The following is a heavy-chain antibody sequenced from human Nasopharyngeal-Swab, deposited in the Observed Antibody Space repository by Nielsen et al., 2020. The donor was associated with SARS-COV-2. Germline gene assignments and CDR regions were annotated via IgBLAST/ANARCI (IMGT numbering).Heavy chain of an antibody. CDR3: ARDPTYCYDSSGPSGYYYMDV. J-gene: IGHJ6*03. Sequence: WVRQAPGQGLGWMGWMNPNSGNTGYAQKFQGRVTMTRNTSISTAYMELSSLRSEDTAVYYCARDPTYCYDSSGPSGYYYMDVWGKGTTVTVSS. CDR2: MNPNSGNT. D-gene: IGHD3-22*01. V-gene: IGHV1-8*01.